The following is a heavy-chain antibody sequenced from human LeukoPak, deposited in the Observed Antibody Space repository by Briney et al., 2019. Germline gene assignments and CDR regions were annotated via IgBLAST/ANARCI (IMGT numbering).Heavy chain of an antibody. CDR3: ARGGLGGITAYSNYLFDY. CDR1: GGSISNYY. CDR2: IYYSGST. D-gene: IGHD4-11*01. V-gene: IGHV4-59*08. Sequence: SETLSLTCTVSGGSISNYYWSWIRQPPGEGLEWIGYIYYSGSTNYNPSLKSQVTISIDTSKNQFSLNLTSVTAADTAVYYCARGGLGGITAYSNYLFDYWGQGTLVTVSS. J-gene: IGHJ4*02.